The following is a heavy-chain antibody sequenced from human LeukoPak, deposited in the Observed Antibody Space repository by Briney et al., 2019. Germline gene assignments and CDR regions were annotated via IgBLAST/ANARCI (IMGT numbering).Heavy chain of an antibody. V-gene: IGHV3-9*03. CDR1: GFTFDDYA. D-gene: IGHD3-22*01. Sequence: PGGSLRLSCAASGFTFDDYAMHWVRQAPGKGLEWVSGISWNSGSIGYADSVKGRFTISRDNAKNSLYLQMNSLRAEDMALYYCAKDQGSSGYYPLGAFDIWGQGTMVTVSS. CDR2: ISWNSGSI. CDR3: AKDQGSSGYYPLGAFDI. J-gene: IGHJ3*02.